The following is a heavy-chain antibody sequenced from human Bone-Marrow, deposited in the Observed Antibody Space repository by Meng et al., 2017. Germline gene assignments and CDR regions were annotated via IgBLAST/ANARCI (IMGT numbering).Heavy chain of an antibody. Sequence: GESLKISCKGSGYSFTSYWIGWVRQMPGKGLEWMGIIYPGDSDTRYSPSFQGQVTISADKSISTAYLQWSSLKASVTAMYYCASLRRVLLWFGGGFEDAFDIWGQGTMVTVSS. V-gene: IGHV5-51*01. J-gene: IGHJ3*02. CDR2: IYPGDSDT. D-gene: IGHD3-10*01. CDR3: ASLRRVLLWFGGGFEDAFDI. CDR1: GYSFTSYW.